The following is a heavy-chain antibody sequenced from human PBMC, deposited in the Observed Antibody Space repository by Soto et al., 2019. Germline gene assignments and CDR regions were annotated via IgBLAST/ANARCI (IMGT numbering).Heavy chain of an antibody. Sequence: QVQLVESGGGVVQPGRSLRLSCAASGFTFSSYGMHWVRQAPGKGLEWVAVIWYDGSNKYYADSVKGRFTISRDNSKNTLYLQMNRLRAEDTAVYYCARGFNFWSGYYSPDAFDIWGQGTMVTVSS. J-gene: IGHJ3*02. CDR2: IWYDGSNK. CDR1: GFTFSSYG. CDR3: ARGFNFWSGYYSPDAFDI. D-gene: IGHD3-3*01. V-gene: IGHV3-33*01.